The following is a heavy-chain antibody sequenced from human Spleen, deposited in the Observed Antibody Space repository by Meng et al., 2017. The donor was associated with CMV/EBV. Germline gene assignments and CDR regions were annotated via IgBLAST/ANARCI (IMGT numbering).Heavy chain of an antibody. J-gene: IGHJ6*02. CDR2: IIPILGIA. CDR1: GYSFTGYG. CDR3: ARDPGGSYPTNYYYYGMDV. V-gene: IGHV1-69*10. D-gene: IGHD1-26*01. Sequence: SVKVSCKASGYSFTGYGVTWVRQAPGQGLEWMGGIIPILGIANYAQKFQGRVTITADKSTSTAYMELSSLRSEDTAVYYCARDPGGSYPTNYYYYGMDVWGQGTTVTVSS.